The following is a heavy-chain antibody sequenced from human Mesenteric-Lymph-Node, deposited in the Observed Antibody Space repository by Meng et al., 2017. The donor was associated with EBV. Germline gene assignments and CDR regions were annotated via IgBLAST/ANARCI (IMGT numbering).Heavy chain of an antibody. CDR2: IYYSGSA. D-gene: IGHD2-15*01. CDR3: ARVASRAVGVDY. J-gene: IGHJ4*02. Sequence: QGQLQGSGPGLVKPSETLSLTCTVSGGSVSSGSYCWSWIRQPPGKGLEWIGYIYYSGSANYNPSLKSRVTISVDTSKNQFSLKLSSVTAADTAVYYCARVASRAVGVDYWGQGTLVTVSS. V-gene: IGHV4-61*01. CDR1: GGSVSSGSYC.